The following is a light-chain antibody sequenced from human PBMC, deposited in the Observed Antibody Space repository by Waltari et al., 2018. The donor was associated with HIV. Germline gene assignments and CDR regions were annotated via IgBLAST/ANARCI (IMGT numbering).Light chain of an antibody. CDR1: QTVLYSSDNRDY. CDR2: WAS. V-gene: IGKV4-1*01. J-gene: IGKJ2*03. Sequence: DIVLTQSPDSMAVSLGERATVHCTSSQTVLYSSDNRDYLAWYQVRPGQPPQLLIYWASTRQSGVPDRFSGSGSGTHFTLTISGLQAEDVAIYYCQQYYTTPQSFGQGTRLEI. CDR3: QQYYTTPQS.